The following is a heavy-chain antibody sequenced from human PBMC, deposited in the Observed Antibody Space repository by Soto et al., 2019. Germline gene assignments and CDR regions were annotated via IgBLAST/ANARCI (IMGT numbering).Heavy chain of an antibody. J-gene: IGHJ4*02. V-gene: IGHV3-33*01. Sequence: QVQLVESGGGVVQPGRSLRLSCAASGFSFRSHGMHWVRQAPGKGLEWVAVIWYDGSKKYYADSVKGRFTISRDNSKNPLYLEMNSPRAEDTAVYYCARDSSGVTTYFDSWGQGSLVTVSS. D-gene: IGHD4-17*01. CDR1: GFSFRSHG. CDR3: ARDSSGVTTYFDS. CDR2: IWYDGSKK.